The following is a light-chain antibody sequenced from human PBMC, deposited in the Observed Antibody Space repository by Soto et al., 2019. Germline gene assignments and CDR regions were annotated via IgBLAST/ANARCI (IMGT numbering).Light chain of an antibody. CDR2: RNN. CDR3: AAWDDSLSGVV. CDR1: SSNIGSNY. Sequence: QSVLTQPPSASGTPGQRVTISCSGSSSNIGSNYVYWYQQIPGTALKLLIYRNNQRPSGVPDRSSGSKSGTSASLAISGLRSEDEAHYYCAAWDDSLSGVVFGGGTKVTVL. V-gene: IGLV1-47*01. J-gene: IGLJ2*01.